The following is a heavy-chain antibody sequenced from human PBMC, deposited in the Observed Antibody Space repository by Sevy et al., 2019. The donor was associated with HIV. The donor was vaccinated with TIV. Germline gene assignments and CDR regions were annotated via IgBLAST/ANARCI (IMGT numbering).Heavy chain of an antibody. V-gene: IGHV3-33*01. CDR1: GFTFSNYN. CDR3: VRESPSDWYLDS. CDR2: IWFDGNKK. J-gene: IGHJ4*02. D-gene: IGHD2-2*01. Sequence: GGSLRLSCAASGFTFSNYNMHWVRQAPGKGLEWVAAIWFDGNKKYYEDSVKGLFTIFRDNSKSTQYLQMSSLRADDTAVYYCVRESPSDWYLDSWGQGTLVTVSS.